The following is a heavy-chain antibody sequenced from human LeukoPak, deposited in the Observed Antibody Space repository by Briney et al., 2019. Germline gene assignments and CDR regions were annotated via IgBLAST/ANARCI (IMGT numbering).Heavy chain of an antibody. Sequence: GGSLRLSCAASGFTFSSYWMHWVRQAPGKGLVWVSRINSDGGSTTYADSVKGRFTISRDNAKNTLYLQMNSLRAEDTAVYYCARDRIAAAGIRTIYYFDYWGQGTLVTVSS. J-gene: IGHJ4*02. CDR2: INSDGGST. D-gene: IGHD6-13*01. CDR3: ARDRIAAAGIRTIYYFDY. V-gene: IGHV3-74*01. CDR1: GFTFSSYW.